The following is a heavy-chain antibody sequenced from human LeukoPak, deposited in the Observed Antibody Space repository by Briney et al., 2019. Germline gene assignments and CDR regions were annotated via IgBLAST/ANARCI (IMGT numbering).Heavy chain of an antibody. CDR1: GFTFSNYW. Sequence: PGGSLRLSCAASGFTFSNYWMHWVRQAPGKGLVWVSFTNNDGTTKAYAGSVTGRFTIFRDNAKNTVDLQMNSLSAEDTAVYYCARGSGGFAYWGQGSLVTVSS. CDR3: ARGSGGFAY. J-gene: IGHJ4*02. V-gene: IGHV3-74*01. CDR2: TNNDGTTK. D-gene: IGHD6-19*01.